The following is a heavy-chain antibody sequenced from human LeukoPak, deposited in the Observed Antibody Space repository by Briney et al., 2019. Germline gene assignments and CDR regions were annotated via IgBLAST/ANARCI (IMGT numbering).Heavy chain of an antibody. J-gene: IGHJ4*02. CDR3: AKATTMVRGVVDY. V-gene: IGHV3-30*18. Sequence: PGGSLRLSCAASGFTFSSYGMHWVRQAPGKGLEWVAVISYDGSNKYYADSVKGRFTISRDNSKNTLYLQMNSLRAEDTAVYYCAKATTMVRGVVDYWGQGTLVTVSS. CDR1: GFTFSSYG. D-gene: IGHD3-10*01. CDR2: ISYDGSNK.